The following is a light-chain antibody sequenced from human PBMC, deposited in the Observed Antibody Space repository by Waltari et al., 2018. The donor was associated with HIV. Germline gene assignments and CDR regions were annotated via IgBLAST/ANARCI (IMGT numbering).Light chain of an antibody. V-gene: IGLV2-14*03. CDR1: SSDLGHSHF. CDR2: DVN. CDR3: ASPSTYTLLYV. J-gene: IGLJ1*01. Sequence: QSALTQPASVSGSLGQSINISCSGLSSDLGHSHFVSWYQQHPDTVPRVIIYDVNKGTEGVSSRFSGGKSGATASLTVSGLQAEDEAVYDWASPSTYTLLYVFGSGTELTVL.